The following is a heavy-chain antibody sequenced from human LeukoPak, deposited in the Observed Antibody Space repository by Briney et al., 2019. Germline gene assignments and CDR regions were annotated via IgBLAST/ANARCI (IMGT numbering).Heavy chain of an antibody. Sequence: SETLSLTCTDTGGSISSSSYYWGWIRQPPGNGLEWIGSIYYSGSTYYNPSLKSRVTISIDTSKNHFSLKLSSVTAADTVVYYGARHVLHGYYYDSSGSVVFDYWGQGALVTVSS. CDR1: GGSISSSSYY. CDR3: ARHVLHGYYYDSSGSVVFDY. CDR2: IYYSGST. V-gene: IGHV4-39*01. D-gene: IGHD3-22*01. J-gene: IGHJ4*02.